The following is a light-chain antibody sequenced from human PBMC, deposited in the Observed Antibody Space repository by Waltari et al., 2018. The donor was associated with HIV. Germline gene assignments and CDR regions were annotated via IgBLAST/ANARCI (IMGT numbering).Light chain of an antibody. J-gene: IGLJ3*02. Sequence: SYELTQPSSVSVSPGQTARITCSGDVLAKKYARWFHQKPGQAPVLLIYKDSERPSGIPERFSGSSSGTTVTLTISGAQVEDEADYYCYSAADNIRVFGGGTKLTVL. CDR1: VLAKKY. V-gene: IGLV3-27*01. CDR2: KDS. CDR3: YSAADNIRV.